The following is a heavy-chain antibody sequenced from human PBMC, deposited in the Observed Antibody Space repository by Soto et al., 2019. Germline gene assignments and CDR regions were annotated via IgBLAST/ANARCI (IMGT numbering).Heavy chain of an antibody. Sequence: PSDTLSLTCAVYGGSFSGYYWSWIRQPPGKGLEWIGEINHSGSTNYNPSLKSRVTISVDTSKNQFSLKLSSVTAADTAVYYCAKDIVTYTYGAGHYWGQGVLVT. J-gene: IGHJ4*02. D-gene: IGHD5-18*01. V-gene: IGHV4-34*01. CDR1: GGSFSGYY. CDR3: AKDIVTYTYGAGHY. CDR2: INHSGST.